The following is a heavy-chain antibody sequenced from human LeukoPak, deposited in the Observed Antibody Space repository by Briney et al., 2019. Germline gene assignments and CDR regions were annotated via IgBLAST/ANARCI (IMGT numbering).Heavy chain of an antibody. CDR3: NGGYYYADY. Sequence: PGGSLRLSCAASGSTFSSYGMHWVRQAPGKGLEWVAVISYDGSNKYYADSVKGRFTISRDNSKNTLYLQMNSLRAEDTAVYYCNGGYYYADYWGQGTLVTVSS. D-gene: IGHD3-22*01. CDR1: GSTFSSYG. J-gene: IGHJ4*02. CDR2: ISYDGSNK. V-gene: IGHV3-30*03.